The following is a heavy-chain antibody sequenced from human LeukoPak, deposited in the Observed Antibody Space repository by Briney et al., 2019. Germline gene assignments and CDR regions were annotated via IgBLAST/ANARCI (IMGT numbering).Heavy chain of an antibody. V-gene: IGHV1-46*01. CDR1: GYTFTSYY. D-gene: IGHD3-22*01. CDR3: ARGSTPSYYYDSSGHFDY. J-gene: IGHJ4*02. CDR2: INPSGGST. Sequence: ASVKVSCKASGYTFTSYYIHWERQAPGQGLEWMGIINPSGGSTSYAQKFQGRVTMTRDTSTSTVYMELSSLRSEDTAVYYCARGSTPSYYYDSSGHFDYWGQGTLVTVSS.